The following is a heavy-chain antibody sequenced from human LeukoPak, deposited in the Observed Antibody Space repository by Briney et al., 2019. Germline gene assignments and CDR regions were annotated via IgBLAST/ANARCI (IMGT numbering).Heavy chain of an antibody. J-gene: IGHJ5*02. D-gene: IGHD3-16*01. CDR3: ARDPDDYDRPAGDP. V-gene: IGHV3-48*01. CDR1: GFTFSSYS. Sequence: GSLRLSCAASGFTFSSYSMNWVRQAPGKGLEWVSYISSSSSTIYYADSVKGRFTISRDNAKNSLYLQMNSLRAEDTAVYYCARDPDDYDRPAGDPWGQGTLVTVSS. CDR2: ISSSSSTI.